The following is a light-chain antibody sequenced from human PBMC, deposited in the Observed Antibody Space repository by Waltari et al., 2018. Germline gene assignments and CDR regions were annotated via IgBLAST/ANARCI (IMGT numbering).Light chain of an antibody. CDR3: QSYDRSLNAFV. CDR2: GNL. Sequence: QTVLTQPPSLSGAPGQGVAISCTGSTSNIGAGYDVPWSKQLPGAAPKVLIYGNLHRASGVPDRFAGSTSGTSASLAITGLQAEDEADYYCQSYDRSLNAFVFGPGTKVTVL. J-gene: IGLJ1*01. CDR1: TSNIGAGYD. V-gene: IGLV1-40*01.